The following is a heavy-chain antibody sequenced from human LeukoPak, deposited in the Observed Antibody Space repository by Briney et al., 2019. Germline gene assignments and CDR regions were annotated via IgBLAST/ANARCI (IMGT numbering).Heavy chain of an antibody. CDR1: GYSLLSGYY. Sequence: SETLSLTCAVSGYSLLSGYYWGWIRQPPGKGLEWIGSIYHSGSTYYNPSLKSRVTISVDTSKNQFSLKLSSVTAADTAVYYCARGGFGIAVAGRDYWGQGTLVTVSS. V-gene: IGHV4-38-2*01. CDR3: ARGGFGIAVAGRDY. J-gene: IGHJ4*02. CDR2: IYHSGST. D-gene: IGHD6-19*01.